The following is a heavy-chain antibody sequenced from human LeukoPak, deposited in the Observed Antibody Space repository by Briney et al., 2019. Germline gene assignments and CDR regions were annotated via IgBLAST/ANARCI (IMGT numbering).Heavy chain of an antibody. D-gene: IGHD1-26*01. CDR3: ARRSGSYYELHYYYYMDV. CDR2: ISSSSSYI. Sequence: PEGSLRLSCAASGFTFSSYTMNWVRQAPGKGLEWVSSISSSSSYIYYADSVKGRFTISRDNAKNSLYLQMNSLRAEDTAVYYCARRSGSYYELHYYYYMDVWGKGTTVTVSS. CDR1: GFTFSSYT. V-gene: IGHV3-21*01. J-gene: IGHJ6*03.